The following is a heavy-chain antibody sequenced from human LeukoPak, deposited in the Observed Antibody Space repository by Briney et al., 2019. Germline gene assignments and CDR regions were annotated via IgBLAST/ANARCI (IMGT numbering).Heavy chain of an antibody. J-gene: IGHJ5*02. V-gene: IGHV4-4*07. CDR3: ARELWFGELLYWFDP. CDR1: GGSISNYY. Sequence: SETLSLTCTVSGGSISNYYWSWIRQPAGKGLEWIGRIYTSGSTNYNPSLKSRVTISVDTSKNQFSLKLSSVTAADTAVYYCARELWFGELLYWFDPWGQGTLVTVSS. CDR2: IYTSGST. D-gene: IGHD3-10*01.